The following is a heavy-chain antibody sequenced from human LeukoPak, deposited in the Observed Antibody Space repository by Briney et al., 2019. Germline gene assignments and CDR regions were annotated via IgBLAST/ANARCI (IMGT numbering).Heavy chain of an antibody. CDR1: GYTLTSYA. Sequence: ASVKVSCKASGYTLTSYAMHWVRQAPGQRLEWMGWINAGNGNTKYSQKFQGRVTITRDTSASTAYMELSSLRSEDTAVYYCARGPPIAVAGTIDYWGQGTLVTVSS. CDR2: INAGNGNT. J-gene: IGHJ4*02. V-gene: IGHV1-3*01. CDR3: ARGPPIAVAGTIDY. D-gene: IGHD6-19*01.